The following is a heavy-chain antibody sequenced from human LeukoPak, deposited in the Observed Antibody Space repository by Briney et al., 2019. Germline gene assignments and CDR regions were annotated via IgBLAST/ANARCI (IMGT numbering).Heavy chain of an antibody. Sequence: GGSLRLSCAASGFTFSSYWMHWVRQAPGKGLVWVSRINSDGSSTSYADSVKGRFTISRDNAKNTLYLQMNSLRAKDTAVYYCARDLAVGAITGWFDPWGQGTLVTVSS. D-gene: IGHD1-26*01. CDR3: ARDLAVGAITGWFDP. CDR1: GFTFSSYW. V-gene: IGHV3-74*01. CDR2: INSDGSST. J-gene: IGHJ5*02.